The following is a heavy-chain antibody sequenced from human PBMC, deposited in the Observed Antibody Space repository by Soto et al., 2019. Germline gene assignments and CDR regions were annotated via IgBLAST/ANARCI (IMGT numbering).Heavy chain of an antibody. CDR3: ARGLDTSFDY. Sequence: ASVKVSCKASGYIYTGYYIHWVRQAPGQGLEWMGWINPNSGDTHYAQKFQGWVTMTRDTSITTAYMELKIDDTAVFYCARGLDTSFDYWGQGTLVTVSS. CDR1: GYIYTGYY. CDR2: INPNSGDT. V-gene: IGHV1-2*04. J-gene: IGHJ4*02.